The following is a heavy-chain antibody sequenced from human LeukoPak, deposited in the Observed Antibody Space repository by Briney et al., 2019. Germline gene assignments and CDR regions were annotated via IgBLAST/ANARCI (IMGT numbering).Heavy chain of an antibody. D-gene: IGHD2-8*02. V-gene: IGHV3-30*18. J-gene: IGHJ4*02. CDR2: ISYDGRNK. Sequence: PGGSLRLSCAASGFTFSNYGLHWVRQAPGKGLEWLAVISYDGRNKYCADSVKGRFTISRDNSKNTLYLQMNSLRAEDTAVYYCAKAEYCTGARCYSAAFAYWGQGTLVTVSS. CDR1: GFTFSNYG. CDR3: AKAEYCTGARCYSAAFAY.